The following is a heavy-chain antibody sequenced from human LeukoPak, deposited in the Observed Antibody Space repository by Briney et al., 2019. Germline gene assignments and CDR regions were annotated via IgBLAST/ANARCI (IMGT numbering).Heavy chain of an antibody. CDR3: VRDRCSSTSCHDSPNWFDP. CDR1: GFTFDDYG. Sequence: GSLRLSCAASGFTFDDYGMSWVRRAPGKGLEWISGVNWNGGSTGYADSVKGRFTISRDNAKNSPYLQMNSLRAEDTALYYCVRDRCSSTSCHDSPNWFDPWGQGTLVTVSS. D-gene: IGHD2-2*01. J-gene: IGHJ5*02. CDR2: VNWNGGST. V-gene: IGHV3-20*04.